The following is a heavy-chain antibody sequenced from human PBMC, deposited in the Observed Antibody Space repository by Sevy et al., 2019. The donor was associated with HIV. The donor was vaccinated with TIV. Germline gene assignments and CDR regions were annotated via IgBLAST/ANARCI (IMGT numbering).Heavy chain of an antibody. CDR2: ISSSGSTI. V-gene: IGHV3-11*01. Sequence: GGSLRLSCAASGFTFSDYYMSWIRQAPGKGLEWVSYISSSGSTIYYAASVKGRFTISRDNAKNSLYLQMNSLRAEDTAVYYCARELWYSNYYYYGMDVWGQGTTVTVSS. CDR3: ARELWYSNYYYYGMDV. CDR1: GFTFSDYY. D-gene: IGHD4-4*01. J-gene: IGHJ6*02.